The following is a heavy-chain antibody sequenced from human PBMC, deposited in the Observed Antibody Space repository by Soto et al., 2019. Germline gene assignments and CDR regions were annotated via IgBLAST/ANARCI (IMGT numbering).Heavy chain of an antibody. CDR3: AGMFWFGDLLFDY. CDR1: GFTFSSYS. J-gene: IGHJ4*02. D-gene: IGHD3-10*01. Sequence: GGSLRLSCAASGFTFSSYSMNWVRQAPGKGLEWVSSISSGSTYISYADSVKGRFTISRDNAKNSLYLQMNSLRAEDTAVYYCAGMFWFGDLLFDYWGPGTLVTVSS. CDR2: ISSGSTYI. V-gene: IGHV3-21*01.